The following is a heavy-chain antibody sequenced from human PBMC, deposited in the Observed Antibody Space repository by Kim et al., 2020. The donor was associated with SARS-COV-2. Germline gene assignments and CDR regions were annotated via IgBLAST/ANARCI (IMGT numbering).Heavy chain of an antibody. J-gene: IGHJ4*02. CDR2: INHSGST. CDR1: GGSFSGYY. V-gene: IGHV4-34*01. D-gene: IGHD3-16*01. CDR3: ARGPLLRGSHFDY. Sequence: SETLSLTCAFYGGSFSGYYWSWIRQPPGKGLEWIGEINHSGSTNYNPSLKSRVTISVDTSKNQFSLKLSSVTAADTAVYYCARGPLLRGSHFDYWGQGTLVTVSS.